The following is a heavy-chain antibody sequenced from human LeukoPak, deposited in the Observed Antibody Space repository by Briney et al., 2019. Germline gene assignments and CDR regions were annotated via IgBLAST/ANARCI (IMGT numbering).Heavy chain of an antibody. J-gene: IGHJ6*03. CDR1: GFTFSSYA. CDR3: ARGGVYYFYYYMDV. V-gene: IGHV3-23*01. Sequence: GGSLRLFCAASGFTFSSYAMSWVRQAPGKGLEWVSAISGSGGSTYYADSVKGRFTISRDNSKNTLYLQMNSLRAEDTAVYYCARGGVYYFYYYMDVWGKGTTVIVSS. D-gene: IGHD3-16*01. CDR2: ISGSGGST.